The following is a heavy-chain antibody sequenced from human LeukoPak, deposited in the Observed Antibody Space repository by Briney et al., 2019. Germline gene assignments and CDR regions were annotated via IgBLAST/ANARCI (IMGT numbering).Heavy chain of an antibody. Sequence: ASVKVSCKASGYTFTSYDINWVRQAPGQGLEWMGWINPNSGGTNYAQKFQGRVTMTRDTSISTAYMELSRLRSDDTAVYYCARDYYYDSSGYSYYYYYMDVWGKGTTVTVSS. D-gene: IGHD3-22*01. J-gene: IGHJ6*03. CDR2: INPNSGGT. CDR3: ARDYYYDSSGYSYYYYYMDV. CDR1: GYTFTSYD. V-gene: IGHV1-2*02.